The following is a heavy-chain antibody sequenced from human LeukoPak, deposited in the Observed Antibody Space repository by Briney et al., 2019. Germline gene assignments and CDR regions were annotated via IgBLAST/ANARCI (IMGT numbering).Heavy chain of an antibody. CDR3: ARRLRRNYFDY. J-gene: IGHJ4*02. CDR2: ISSSGSTI. CDR1: GFTFSSYE. D-gene: IGHD4-17*01. V-gene: IGHV3-48*03. Sequence: GGSLRLSCAASGFTFSSYEMNWVRQAPGKGLEWVSYISSSGSTIYYADSVKGRFTISRDNAKNSLYLQMSSLRAEDTAVYHCARRLRRNYFDYWGQGTLVTVSS.